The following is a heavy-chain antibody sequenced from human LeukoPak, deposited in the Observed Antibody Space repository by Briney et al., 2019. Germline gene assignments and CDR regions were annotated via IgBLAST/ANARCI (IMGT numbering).Heavy chain of an antibody. Sequence: GSLRLSCAASGFTFSGSAMHWVRQASGQGLEWAGRIRSKANSYATAYAASVKGRFTISRDDSKNTAFLQMNSLRAEDTAVYYCAKESSIAKPGAWGQGTLVTVSS. CDR1: GFTFSGSA. D-gene: IGHD6-6*01. CDR2: IRSKANSYAT. CDR3: AKESSIAKPGA. J-gene: IGHJ5*02. V-gene: IGHV3-73*01.